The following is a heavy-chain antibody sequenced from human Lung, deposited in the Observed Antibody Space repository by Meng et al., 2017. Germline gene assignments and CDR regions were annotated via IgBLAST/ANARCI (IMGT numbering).Heavy chain of an antibody. D-gene: IGHD1-1*01. CDR2: INRDGTKP. J-gene: IGHJ1*01. CDR1: GFTFTDHW. Sequence: EVQLVESGGGLVPPGGSLRLSCAASGFTFTDHWMHWVRQGPGKGLVWVSRINRDGTKPTYADSVKGRFTISRDNAKNTLYLQMNNLRAEDTAFYYCTNDRLNHWGQGALVTVS. CDR3: TNDRLNH. V-gene: IGHV3-74*01.